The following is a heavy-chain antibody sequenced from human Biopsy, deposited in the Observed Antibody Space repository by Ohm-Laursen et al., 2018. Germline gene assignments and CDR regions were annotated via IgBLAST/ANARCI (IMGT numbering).Heavy chain of an antibody. CDR2: VYYTGST. V-gene: IGHV4-59*01. J-gene: IGHJ2*01. CDR1: GDSISSYY. CDR3: ARDRGYYSDRTVPGYFDL. D-gene: IGHD3-22*01. Sequence: SDTLSLTCTVSGDSISSYYWSWIRQPPGKGLEWIGYVYYTGSTDYNPPLQSRVTISVDTSKNHFSLRLRSVTPADTAIYCARDRGYYSDRTVPGYFDLWGRGTLVTVSS.